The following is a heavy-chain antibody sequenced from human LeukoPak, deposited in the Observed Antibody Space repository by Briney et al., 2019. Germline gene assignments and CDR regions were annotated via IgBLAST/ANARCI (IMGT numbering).Heavy chain of an antibody. Sequence: GASVKVSCKASGGTFSSYAISWVRQAPGQGLEWMGGIIPIFGTANYAQKFQGRVTITADKSTSTAYMELSSLRSEDTAVYYCARWDTASISSGSHYNWFDPRGQGTLVTVSS. CDR3: ARWDTASISSGSHYNWFDP. V-gene: IGHV1-69*06. J-gene: IGHJ5*02. D-gene: IGHD5-18*01. CDR2: IIPIFGTA. CDR1: GGTFSSYA.